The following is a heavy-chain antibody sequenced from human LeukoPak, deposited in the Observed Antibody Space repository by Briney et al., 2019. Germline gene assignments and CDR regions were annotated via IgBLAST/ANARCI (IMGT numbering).Heavy chain of an antibody. D-gene: IGHD3-10*01. CDR3: ARVGRGVTGSPNYGMDV. J-gene: IGHJ6*02. CDR1: GFIFNSYE. CDR2: ISTSGRTI. V-gene: IGHV3-48*03. Sequence: GGSLRLSCAASGFIFNSYEMNWVRQAPGMGLEWVSYISTSGRTIHYADSVKGRFTISRDNAKNSLYLQNNSLRAEDTAVYFSARVGRGVTGSPNYGMDVWGQGTTVTVS.